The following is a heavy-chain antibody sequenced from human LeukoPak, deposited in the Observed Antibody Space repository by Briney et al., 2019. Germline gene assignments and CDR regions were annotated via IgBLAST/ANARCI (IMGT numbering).Heavy chain of an antibody. Sequence: ASVKVSCKVSGYTLTELSMHWVRQAPGKGLEWMGGFDPEDGETIYAQKFQGRVTMTEDTSTDTAYMGLSNLRSEDTAVYYCATDSPYCSGGSCYGMDVWGQGTTVTVSS. CDR2: FDPEDGET. CDR3: ATDSPYCSGGSCYGMDV. J-gene: IGHJ6*02. V-gene: IGHV1-24*01. CDR1: GYTLTELS. D-gene: IGHD2-15*01.